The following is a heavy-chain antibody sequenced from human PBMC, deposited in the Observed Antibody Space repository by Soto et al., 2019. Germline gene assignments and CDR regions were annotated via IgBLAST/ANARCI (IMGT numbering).Heavy chain of an antibody. CDR2: ISSSSSTI. CDR1: GFTFSSYS. Sequence: RGSLRLSCAASGFTFSSYSMNWVRQAPGKGLEWVSYISSSSSTIYYADSVKGRFTISRDNAKNSLYLQMNSLRAEDTAVYYCARDRVTGADFWSGYYPYLDVWGKGTTVTVSS. D-gene: IGHD3-3*01. V-gene: IGHV3-48*01. CDR3: ARDRVTGADFWSGYYPYLDV. J-gene: IGHJ6*03.